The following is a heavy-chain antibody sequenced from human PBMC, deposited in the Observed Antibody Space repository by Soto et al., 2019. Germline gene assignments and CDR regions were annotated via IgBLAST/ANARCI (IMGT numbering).Heavy chain of an antibody. CDR1: GFTFSSYA. D-gene: IGHD3-3*01. J-gene: IGHJ6*02. V-gene: IGHV3-30-3*01. Sequence: GGSLRLSCAASGFTFSSYAMHWVRQAPGKELEWVAVISYDGSNKYYADSVKGRFTISRDNSKNTLYLQMNSLRAEDTAVYYCARDISRITIFGVVITDGMDVWGQGTTVTVSS. CDR3: ARDISRITIFGVVITDGMDV. CDR2: ISYDGSNK.